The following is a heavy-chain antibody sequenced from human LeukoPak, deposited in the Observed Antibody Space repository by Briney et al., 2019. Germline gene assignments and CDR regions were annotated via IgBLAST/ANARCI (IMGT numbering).Heavy chain of an antibody. D-gene: IGHD1-26*01. Sequence: GRSLRLSCAASGFTFSSYGMHWVRQAPGKGLEWVAVISYDGSNKYYADSVKGRFTISRDNSKNTLYLQMNSLRAEDMAVYYCAKLGSGSDPGAFDIWGQGTMVTVSS. CDR1: GFTFSSYG. CDR3: AKLGSGSDPGAFDI. CDR2: ISYDGSNK. J-gene: IGHJ3*02. V-gene: IGHV3-30*18.